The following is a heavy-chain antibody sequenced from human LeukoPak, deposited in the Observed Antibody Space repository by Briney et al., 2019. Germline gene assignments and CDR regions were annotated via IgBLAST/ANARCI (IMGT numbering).Heavy chain of an antibody. CDR3: AKSYSGSYYVIDY. D-gene: IGHD1-26*01. CDR1: GLTFSGYA. CDR2: ISYDGSNK. Sequence: GGSLRLSCAASGLTFSGYAIHWVRQAPGKGLEWVALISYDGSNKYYADSVKGRFTTSRDNSKNTLYLQMNSLRTEDTAVYYCAKSYSGSYYVIDYWGQGTLVTVSS. V-gene: IGHV3-30-3*02. J-gene: IGHJ4*02.